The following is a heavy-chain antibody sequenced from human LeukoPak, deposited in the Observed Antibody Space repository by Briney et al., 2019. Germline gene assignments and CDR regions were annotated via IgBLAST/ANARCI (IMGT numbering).Heavy chain of an antibody. D-gene: IGHD3-16*02. J-gene: IGHJ3*02. CDR2: IYPGDSDT. CDR1: GYRFPSYW. V-gene: IGHV5-51*01. Sequence: GGSLKISCKGSGYRFPSYWIGWVRQMPGKGLEWMGIIYPGDSDTRYSPSFQGQVTISADKSISTAYLQWSSLKASDTAMYYCARLRDYVWGSYRYDAFDIWGQGTMVTVSS. CDR3: ARLRDYVWGSYRYDAFDI.